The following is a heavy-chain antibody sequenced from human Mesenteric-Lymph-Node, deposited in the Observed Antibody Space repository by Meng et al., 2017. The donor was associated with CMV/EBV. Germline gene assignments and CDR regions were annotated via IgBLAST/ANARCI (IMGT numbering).Heavy chain of an antibody. CDR3: ARDPGRLTIFGVVPPGLYGMDV. CDR2: ISSSSSYI. CDR1: GFTFGDYG. D-gene: IGHD3-3*01. Sequence: GESLKISCAASGFTFGDYGMHWVRQVPGKGLEWVSSISSSSSYIYYADSVKGRFTISRDNAKNSLYLQMNSLRAEDTAVYYCARDPGRLTIFGVVPPGLYGMDVWGQGTTVTVSS. V-gene: IGHV3-21*01. J-gene: IGHJ6*02.